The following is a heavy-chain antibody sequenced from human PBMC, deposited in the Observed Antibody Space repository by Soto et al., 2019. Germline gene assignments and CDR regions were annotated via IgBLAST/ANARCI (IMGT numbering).Heavy chain of an antibody. Sequence: QVQLVQSGAEVKKPGSSMKVSCKASGGTFSSYDISWVRQAPGQGLEWMGGLIPIFGTANYAQKFQGRVTITADKPTSTAYMELSSLRSEDTAVYYCARGDILGTTFDYWGQGTLVTVSS. D-gene: IGHD2-15*01. CDR2: LIPIFGTA. V-gene: IGHV1-69*06. J-gene: IGHJ4*02. CDR1: GGTFSSYD. CDR3: ARGDILGTTFDY.